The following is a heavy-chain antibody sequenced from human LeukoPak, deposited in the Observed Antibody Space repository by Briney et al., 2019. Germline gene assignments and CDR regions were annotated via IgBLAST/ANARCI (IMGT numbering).Heavy chain of an antibody. CDR1: GFTFSSYA. V-gene: IGHV3-23*01. CDR2: ISGSGGST. D-gene: IGHD3-22*01. CDR3: AKDKGYYYDSSGYYYFDY. Sequence: GGSLRLSCAASGFTFSSYAMSWVRQAPGKGLEWVSAISGSGGSTYYADSVRGRFTISRDNSKNTLYLQMNSLRAEDTAVYYCAKDKGYYYDSSGYYYFDYWGQGTLVTVSS. J-gene: IGHJ4*02.